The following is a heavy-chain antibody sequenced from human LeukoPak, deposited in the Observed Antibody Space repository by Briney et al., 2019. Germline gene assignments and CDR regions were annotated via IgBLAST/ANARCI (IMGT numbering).Heavy chain of an antibody. Sequence: GGSLRLSCAASGFTFSSYWMSWVRQAPGKGLEWVANINHDATEKYYVDSVKGRFTISRDNAKKSLYLQMNRLRADDTAVYHCARVRSAAAGPLDYWGQGTLVTVSS. CDR3: ARVRSAAAGPLDY. D-gene: IGHD6-13*01. J-gene: IGHJ4*02. V-gene: IGHV3-7*01. CDR1: GFTFSSYW. CDR2: INHDATEK.